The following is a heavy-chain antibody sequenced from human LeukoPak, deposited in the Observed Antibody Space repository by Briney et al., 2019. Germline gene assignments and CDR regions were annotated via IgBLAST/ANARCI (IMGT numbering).Heavy chain of an antibody. V-gene: IGHV3-30*02. CDR2: IRYDGSNK. D-gene: IGHD1-26*01. CDR1: GFTFSSYG. J-gene: IGHJ4*02. Sequence: GGSLRLSCAASGFTFSSYGMHWVRQAPGKGLEWVALIRYDGSNKYYADSVKGRFTISRDNSKNTLYLQMNSLRAEDTAVYYCAKDPVGATTTFDYWGQGTLVTVSS. CDR3: AKDPVGATTTFDY.